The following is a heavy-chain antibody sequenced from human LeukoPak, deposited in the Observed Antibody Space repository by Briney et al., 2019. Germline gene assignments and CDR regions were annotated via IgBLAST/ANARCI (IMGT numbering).Heavy chain of an antibody. CDR2: ISYDGSNK. CDR1: GFTFSSYG. J-gene: IGHJ4*02. V-gene: IGHV3-30*03. CDR3: ARFGGWYFDN. Sequence: GGSLRLSCAASGFTFSSYGMHWVRQAPGKGLEWVAVISYDGSNKYYADSVKGRFTISRDNSKNTLYLQMNSLRAEDTAVYYCARFGGWYFDNWGQGTLVTVSS. D-gene: IGHD6-19*01.